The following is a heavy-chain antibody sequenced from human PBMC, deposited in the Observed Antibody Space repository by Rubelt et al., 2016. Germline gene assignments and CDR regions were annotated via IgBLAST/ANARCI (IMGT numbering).Heavy chain of an antibody. J-gene: IGHJ6*02. V-gene: IGHV1-24*01. D-gene: IGHD6-13*01. CDR3: ATVRIAAAGKDPLDRYGMDV. Sequence: YAQKFQGRVTMTEDTSTDTAYMELSSLRSEDTAVYYCATVRIAAAGKDPLDRYGMDVWGQGTTVTVSS.